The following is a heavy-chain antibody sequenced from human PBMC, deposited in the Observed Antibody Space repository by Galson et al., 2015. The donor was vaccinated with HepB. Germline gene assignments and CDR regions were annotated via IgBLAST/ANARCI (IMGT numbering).Heavy chain of an antibody. J-gene: IGHJ4*02. V-gene: IGHV1-69*13. D-gene: IGHD1-26*01. CDR3: VRNREVRVYYFDY. CDR1: GGTFSSYA. CDR2: IIPIFGTA. Sequence: SVKVSCKASGGTFSSYAISWVRQAPGQGLEWMGGIIPIFGTANYAQKFQGRVTITADESTSTAYMELSSLRSEDTAVYYCVRNREVRVYYFDYWGQGTLVTVSS.